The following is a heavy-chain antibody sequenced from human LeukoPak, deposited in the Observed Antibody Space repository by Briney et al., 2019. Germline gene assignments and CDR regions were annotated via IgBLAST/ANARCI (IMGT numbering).Heavy chain of an antibody. J-gene: IGHJ3*02. CDR3: AKEDTIFGVVRGAFDI. Sequence: ASVKVSCKASGYTFTGYYMHWVRQAPGQGLEWMGWINPNSGGTNYAQKFQGRVTMTRDTSISTAYMELSRLRSDDTALYYCAKEDTIFGVVRGAFDIWGQGTMVTVSS. CDR2: INPNSGGT. V-gene: IGHV1-2*02. CDR1: GYTFTGYY. D-gene: IGHD3-3*01.